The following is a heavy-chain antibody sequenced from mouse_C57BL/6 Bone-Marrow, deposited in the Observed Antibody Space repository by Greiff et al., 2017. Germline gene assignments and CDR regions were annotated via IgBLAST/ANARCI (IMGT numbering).Heavy chain of an antibody. CDR3: ASGYDYDYAMDY. CDR1: GYSFTDYN. J-gene: IGHJ4*01. V-gene: IGHV1-39*01. D-gene: IGHD2-4*01. CDR2: INPNYGTT. Sequence: EVQLQQSGPELVKPGASVKISCKASGYSFTDYNMNWVKQSNGKSLEWIGVINPNYGTTSYNQKFKGKATLTVDQSSSTSYMQLNSLTSEDSAVSYGASGYDYDYAMDYWGQGTSVTVSS.